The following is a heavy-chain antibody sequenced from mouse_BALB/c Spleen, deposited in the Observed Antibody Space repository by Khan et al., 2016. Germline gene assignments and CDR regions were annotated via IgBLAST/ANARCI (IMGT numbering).Heavy chain of an antibody. V-gene: IGHV1S56*01. CDR1: GYTFTSYD. D-gene: IGHD1-1*01. CDR3: ARLYGSTYWYCDV. Sequence: QRQGSGAELVKPGASVKLSCKASGYTFTSYDIHWVRQRPEQGLEWIGWIFPGDGSTKYNEKFKGKATLTTDKSSSTAYMQLSRLTSEDSAVYFCARLYGSTYWYCDVWGAGTTVTVSS. CDR2: IFPGDGST. J-gene: IGHJ1*01.